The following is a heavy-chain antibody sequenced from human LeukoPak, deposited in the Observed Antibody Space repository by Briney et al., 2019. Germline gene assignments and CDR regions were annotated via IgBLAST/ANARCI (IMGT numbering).Heavy chain of an antibody. Sequence: PSETLSLTCTVSGGSISSGSYYWSWIRQPAGKGLEWIGRIFTSGSTKYNPSLKSRVTMTVDTSKNQFSLKLSSVTAADTAVYYCAREDYGSGRRSANFDYWGQGTLVTVSS. J-gene: IGHJ4*02. D-gene: IGHD3-10*01. CDR3: AREDYGSGRRSANFDY. CDR1: GGSISSGSYY. CDR2: IFTSGST. V-gene: IGHV4-61*02.